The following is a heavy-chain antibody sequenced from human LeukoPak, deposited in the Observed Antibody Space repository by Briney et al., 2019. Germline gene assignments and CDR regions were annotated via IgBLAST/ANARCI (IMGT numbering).Heavy chain of an antibody. Sequence: PGGSLRLSCAASGFSFASYEMNWVRQAHGEGLEWVSQISSDGRVGRYLDTLRGRFTMSRGNAKDLLFLQMNGLRGEDTAVYYCARDTVNGPFVISLDYWGQGALVTVSS. D-gene: IGHD2-8*01. CDR2: ISSDGRVG. CDR1: GFSFASYE. CDR3: ARDTVNGPFVISLDY. J-gene: IGHJ4*02. V-gene: IGHV3-48*03.